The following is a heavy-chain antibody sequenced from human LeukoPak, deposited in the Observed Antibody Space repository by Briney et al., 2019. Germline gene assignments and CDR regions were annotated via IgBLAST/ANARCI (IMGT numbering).Heavy chain of an antibody. D-gene: IGHD6-19*01. J-gene: IGHJ4*02. V-gene: IGHV4-39*01. CDR2: IYYSGST. CDR1: GCSISSSSYY. CDR3: ARQTPQWLVSPSDY. Sequence: SETLSLTCTVSGCSISSSSYYWGWIRQPPGKGLEWIGSIYYSGSTYYNPSLKSRVTISVDTSENQFSLKLSSVTAADTAVYYCARQTPQWLVSPSDYWGQGTLVTVSS.